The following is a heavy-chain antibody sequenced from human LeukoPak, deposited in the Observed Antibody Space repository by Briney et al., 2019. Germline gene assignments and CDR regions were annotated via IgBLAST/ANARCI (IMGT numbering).Heavy chain of an antibody. J-gene: IGHJ5*02. D-gene: IGHD4-17*01. V-gene: IGHV3-23*01. Sequence: GGPLRLSCATSGFTFSIYAMTWVRQAPGKGLEWVSTISGSGGNTYYADSVKGRFTISRDNSKNTLYLQMNRLRAEDTAVYYCAKESTVTPGNVNWFDTWGQGTLVTVSS. CDR2: ISGSGGNT. CDR1: GFTFSIYA. CDR3: AKESTVTPGNVNWFDT.